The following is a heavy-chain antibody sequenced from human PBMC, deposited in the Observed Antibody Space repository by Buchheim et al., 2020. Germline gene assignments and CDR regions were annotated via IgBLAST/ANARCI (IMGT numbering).Heavy chain of an antibody. D-gene: IGHD2-15*01. Sequence: QVQLQESGPGLVKPSETLSLTCTVSGGSVSSGTYYWSWIRQPPGKGLEWIGYIYYSGSTNYNPSLMSRVTISVDTSKNPFSLKLSSVTAADTAVYYCARRYCSGGSCYEDYWGQGTL. CDR3: ARRYCSGGSCYEDY. V-gene: IGHV4-61*01. J-gene: IGHJ4*02. CDR1: GGSVSSGTYY. CDR2: IYYSGST.